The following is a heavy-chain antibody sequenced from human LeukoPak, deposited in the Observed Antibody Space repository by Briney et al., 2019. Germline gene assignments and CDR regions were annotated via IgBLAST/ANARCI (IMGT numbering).Heavy chain of an antibody. CDR3: AGGNGDAFDI. Sequence: GGSLRLSCVASGFVFSDYAMSWVRQAPGKGLEWVAAISGTGGNTYYADSVKGRFTISRDNSKNTLYLLINSLRPDDTAVYYCAGGNGDAFDIWGQGTLVTVSS. J-gene: IGHJ3*02. D-gene: IGHD4-23*01. CDR1: GFVFSDYA. CDR2: ISGTGGNT. V-gene: IGHV3-23*01.